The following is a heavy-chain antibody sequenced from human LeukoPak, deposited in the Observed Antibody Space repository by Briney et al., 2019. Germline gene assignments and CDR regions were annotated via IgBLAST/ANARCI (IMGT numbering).Heavy chain of an antibody. D-gene: IGHD6-19*01. Sequence: PGGSLRLSCAASGFTFSSHSMNWVRQAPGKGLEWVSSISSSSSYIYYVDSVKGRFTISRDNAKNSLYLQMNSLRAEDTAVYYCARDLSSGSLWGQGTLVTVSS. J-gene: IGHJ4*02. V-gene: IGHV3-21*01. CDR3: ARDLSSGSL. CDR2: ISSSSSYI. CDR1: GFTFSSHS.